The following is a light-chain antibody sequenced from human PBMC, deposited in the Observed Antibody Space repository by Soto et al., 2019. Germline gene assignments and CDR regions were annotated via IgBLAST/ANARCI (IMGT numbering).Light chain of an antibody. Sequence: SAVTQPASVSGSPGQSITISCTGGSSDIGGYNYVSWFQQHPGKAPKLMIYEVTNRPSGVSNRFSGSKSGSTASLTISGLQAEDEADYYCSSYTSSNTLVFGTGTKVTVL. J-gene: IGLJ1*01. CDR3: SSYTSSNTLV. V-gene: IGLV2-14*01. CDR2: EVT. CDR1: SSDIGGYNY.